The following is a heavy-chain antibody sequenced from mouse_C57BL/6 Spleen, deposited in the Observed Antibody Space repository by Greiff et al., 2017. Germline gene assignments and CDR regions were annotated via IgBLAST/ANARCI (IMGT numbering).Heavy chain of an antibody. D-gene: IGHD4-1*01. J-gene: IGHJ4*01. Sequence: LVESGPELVKPGASVKLSCKASGYTFTSYDINWVKQRPGQGLEWIGWIYPRDGSTKYNEKFKGKATLTVDTSSSTAYMELHSLTSEDSAVYFCARSGTSYAMDYWGQGTSVTVSS. CDR2: IYPRDGST. CDR1: GYTFTSYD. CDR3: ARSGTSYAMDY. V-gene: IGHV1-85*01.